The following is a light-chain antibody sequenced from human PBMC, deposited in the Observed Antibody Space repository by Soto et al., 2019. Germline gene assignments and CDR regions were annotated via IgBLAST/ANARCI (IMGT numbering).Light chain of an antibody. V-gene: IGKV3-11*01. CDR3: QPRSNWPPIP. J-gene: IGKJ5*01. CDR1: QSVDSN. CDR2: DAS. Sequence: VRTQSPGTLSLSPGERATLSCGASQSVDSNLLAWYQQKPGQAPRLLIYDASNRATGIPARFSGSGSGTDFTLTISGLEPEDFAVYYCQPRSNWPPIPSGQGTRLAIK.